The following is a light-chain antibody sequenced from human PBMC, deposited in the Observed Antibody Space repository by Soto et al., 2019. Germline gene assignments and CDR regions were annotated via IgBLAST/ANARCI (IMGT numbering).Light chain of an antibody. CDR2: AVS. J-gene: IGKJ1*01. V-gene: IGKV1-39*01. CDR3: QQSQSNPRK. CDR1: QSVSRA. Sequence: DIQMTQSPSSLSAAIGDRVTINCRASQSVSRALNWYQQKPGKAPNLLIYAVSTLESGVPSRFSGSGSETDFNITIRSLQPEDFATYSCQQSQSNPRKFGKGTKGEIK.